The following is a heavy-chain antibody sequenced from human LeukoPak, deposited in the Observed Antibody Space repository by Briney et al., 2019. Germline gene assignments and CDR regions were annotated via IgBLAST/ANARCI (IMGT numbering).Heavy chain of an antibody. CDR2: IKEVGTEK. CDR3: ARLNSGRAYGDAFDI. CDR1: GFTFSNYW. D-gene: IGHD1-26*01. J-gene: IGHJ3*02. Sequence: GGSLRLSCAASGFTFSNYWMTWVRQAPGKGLERVAKIKEVGTEKYYVDSVKGRFTVSRDNAKNLLYLQMNSLRAEDTAMYYCARLNSGRAYGDAFDIWGQGTMVTVSS. V-gene: IGHV3-7*03.